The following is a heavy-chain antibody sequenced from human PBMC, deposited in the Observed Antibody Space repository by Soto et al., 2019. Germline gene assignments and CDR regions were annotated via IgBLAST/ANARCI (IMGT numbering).Heavy chain of an antibody. V-gene: IGHV5-51*01. Sequence: EVQLVQSGAEVRKPGESLKISCKASGYSFTNYWIAWLRQMPGKGLEYMGIIYPSDSDSRYSPSFQGQVTFSADKSINTAYLQWSSLKASDTAMYYCARHGFYGDYSSNYFDPWGQGTLVTVSS. CDR3: ARHGFYGDYSSNYFDP. CDR2: IYPSDSDS. D-gene: IGHD4-17*01. CDR1: GYSFTNYW. J-gene: IGHJ5*02.